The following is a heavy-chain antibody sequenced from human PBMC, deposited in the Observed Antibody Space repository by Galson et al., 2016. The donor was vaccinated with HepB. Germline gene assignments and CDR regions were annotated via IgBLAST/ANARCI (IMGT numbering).Heavy chain of an antibody. V-gene: IGHV3-49*04. J-gene: IGHJ4*02. CDR3: VRGRIAVAGTGGYYFDH. CDR1: GFAFSDYV. D-gene: IGHD6-19*01. Sequence: SLRLSCAASGFAFSDYVMGWVRQAPGKGLEWLGFIRRKAFGGTTQYAASVKGRFTISRDDSKTTALLQMNSLKTEDTAVYYCVRGRIAVAGTGGYYFDHWGQGTLVPGSS. CDR2: IRRKAFGGTT.